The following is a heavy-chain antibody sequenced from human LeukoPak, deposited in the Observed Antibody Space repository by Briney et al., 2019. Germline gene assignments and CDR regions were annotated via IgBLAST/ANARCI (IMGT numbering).Heavy chain of an antibody. J-gene: IGHJ4*02. Sequence: PSETLSLTCTVSGGSISSYYWSWIRQPAGKGLEWIGRFYTRGSTDYNPSLKSRVTMSVDTSKNQFSLNLSSVTAADTAMYYCACAGTSGSYSESWGQGTLVTVSS. CDR3: ACAGTSGSYSES. D-gene: IGHD1-26*01. CDR1: GGSISSYY. V-gene: IGHV4-4*07. CDR2: FYTRGST.